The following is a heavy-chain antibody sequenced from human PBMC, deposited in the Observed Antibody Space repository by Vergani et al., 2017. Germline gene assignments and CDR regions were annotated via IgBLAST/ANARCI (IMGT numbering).Heavy chain of an antibody. CDR1: GFTFSSYW. Sequence: EVQLVESGGGLVQPGGSLRLSCAASGFTFSSYWMSWVRQAPGKGLEWVANIKQDGSEKYYVDSVKGRVTISRDNAKNSLYLQMNSLRAEDTAVSYCARDREGRLLWFGELSGTWFDPWGQGTLVTVSS. CDR3: ARDREGRLLWFGELSGTWFDP. V-gene: IGHV3-7*04. J-gene: IGHJ5*02. CDR2: IKQDGSEK. D-gene: IGHD3-10*01.